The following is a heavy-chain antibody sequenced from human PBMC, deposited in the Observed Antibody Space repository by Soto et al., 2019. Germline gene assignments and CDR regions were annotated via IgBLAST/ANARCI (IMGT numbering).Heavy chain of an antibody. CDR2: INSDASST. Sequence: GGSLRLSCAASGFTLRSYWMHWVRQAPGKGLVWVSRINSDASSTGYADSVKGRFTISRDNAKNTLYLQMNSLRAEATAVYYCASLLVGLRLGELSGDAFDIWGQGPLFTFSS. D-gene: IGHD3-16*02. CDR1: GFTLRSYW. CDR3: ASLLVGLRLGELSGDAFDI. V-gene: IGHV3-74*01. J-gene: IGHJ3*02.